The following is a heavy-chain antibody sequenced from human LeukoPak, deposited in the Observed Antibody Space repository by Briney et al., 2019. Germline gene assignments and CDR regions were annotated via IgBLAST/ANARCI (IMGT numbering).Heavy chain of an antibody. Sequence: GGSLRLSCAASGLIFSNYPMTWVRQAPGKGLEWVSAISGTGGNTYYADSVKGRFTISRDNPKDTLYLQMNGLRAEDTAVYYCAKDRGYWGQGTLVTVSS. J-gene: IGHJ4*02. CDR3: AKDRGY. CDR2: ISGTGGNT. V-gene: IGHV3-23*01. CDR1: GLIFSNYP.